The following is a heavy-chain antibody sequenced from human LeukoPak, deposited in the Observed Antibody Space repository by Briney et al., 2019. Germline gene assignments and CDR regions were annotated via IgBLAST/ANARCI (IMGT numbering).Heavy chain of an antibody. CDR2: IYTSGST. Sequence: SSQTLSPTCTVSGGSISSGSYYWSWIRQPAGKGLEWIGRIYTSGSTNYNPSLKSRVTISVDTSKNQFSLKLSSVTAADTAVYYCARDKEVRGVINTRGFDPWGQGTLVTVSS. CDR1: GGSISSGSYY. J-gene: IGHJ5*02. V-gene: IGHV4-61*02. CDR3: ARDKEVRGVINTRGFDP. D-gene: IGHD3-10*01.